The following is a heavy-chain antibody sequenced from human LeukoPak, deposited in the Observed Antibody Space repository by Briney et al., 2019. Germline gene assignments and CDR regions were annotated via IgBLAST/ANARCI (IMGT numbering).Heavy chain of an antibody. CDR1: GFTFSSYD. Sequence: GGSLRLSCAASGFTFSSYDMHWVRQATGKGLEWVSAIGTAGDTYYPGSVKGRFTISRENAKNSLYLQMNSLRAGDTAVYYCARGPSYYGSSGYLFDYWGQGTLVTVSS. D-gene: IGHD3-22*01. CDR2: IGTAGDT. J-gene: IGHJ4*02. V-gene: IGHV3-13*01. CDR3: ARGPSYYGSSGYLFDY.